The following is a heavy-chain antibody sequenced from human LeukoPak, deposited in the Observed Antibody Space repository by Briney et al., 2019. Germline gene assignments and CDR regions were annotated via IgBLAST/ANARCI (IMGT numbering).Heavy chain of an antibody. CDR1: GFTVSSNY. CDR2: ISGSSGST. Sequence: GGSLRLSCAASGFTVSSNYMSWVRQAPGKGLEWVSAISGSSGSTYYADSLKGRFTISRDNSKNTVYLQMNSLRADDTAVYYCAKTSGWGYYFDYWGQGTLVTVSS. J-gene: IGHJ4*02. CDR3: AKTSGWGYYFDY. V-gene: IGHV3-23*01. D-gene: IGHD6-19*01.